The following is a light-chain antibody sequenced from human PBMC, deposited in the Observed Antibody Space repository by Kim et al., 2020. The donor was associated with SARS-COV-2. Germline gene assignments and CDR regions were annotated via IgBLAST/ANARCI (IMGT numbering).Light chain of an antibody. V-gene: IGLV3-1*01. CDR3: QTWDSNTVV. CDR2: QDN. J-gene: IGLJ2*01. CDR1: KLGDKN. Sequence: SEARGKEGSLTWPGDKLGDKNTCWYQQKPGQSPLLVIYQDNMRASGSRERFSGSSSGNTATLTISGTRAMDEADYYCQTWDSNTVVFGGGTQLTVL.